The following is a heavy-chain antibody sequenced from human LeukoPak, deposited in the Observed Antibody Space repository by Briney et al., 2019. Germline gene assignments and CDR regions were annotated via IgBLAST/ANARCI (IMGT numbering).Heavy chain of an antibody. Sequence: GGSLRLSCAASGFTFSSYSMNWGRQAPGKGLEWVSYISSSRSTIYYADSVKGRFTISRDNAKNSLYLHMNSLRDEDTAVYYCARHSVVWGSYRHHDDFDIWGEGTMVTVSS. CDR1: GFTFSSYS. CDR2: ISSSRSTI. CDR3: ARHSVVWGSYRHHDDFDI. V-gene: IGHV3-48*02. D-gene: IGHD3-16*02. J-gene: IGHJ3*02.